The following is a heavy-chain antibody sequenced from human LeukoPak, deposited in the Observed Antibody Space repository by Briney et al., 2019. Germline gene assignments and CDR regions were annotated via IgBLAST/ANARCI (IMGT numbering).Heavy chain of an antibody. CDR2: ISYDASNE. D-gene: IGHD2-15*01. CDR1: RSTFSVYG. V-gene: IGHV3-30*04. Sequence: QTGGSLRLSCVASRSTFSVYGMHWVRQGPGKGLEWVAGISYDASNEYYADSVKGRFTISRDNSKDTLYLQMGSLRAEDTAVYYCTREEEASVGFDYWGQGTLVTVSS. J-gene: IGHJ4*02. CDR3: TREEEASVGFDY.